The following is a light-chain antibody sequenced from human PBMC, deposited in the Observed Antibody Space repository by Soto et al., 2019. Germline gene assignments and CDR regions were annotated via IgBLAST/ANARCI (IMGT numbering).Light chain of an antibody. V-gene: IGKV1-33*01. CDR1: QDINIY. CDR3: QQYDILPIT. Sequence: DIQMTQSPSSLFAYVGDAVPIKCQATQDINIYLNWYQKKPGKAPNLLIYDASNLEIGVPSRFSGSGSGTHFTFTIGSLQTEDFGTYYCQQYDILPITLGRGTRLEIK. J-gene: IGKJ5*01. CDR2: DAS.